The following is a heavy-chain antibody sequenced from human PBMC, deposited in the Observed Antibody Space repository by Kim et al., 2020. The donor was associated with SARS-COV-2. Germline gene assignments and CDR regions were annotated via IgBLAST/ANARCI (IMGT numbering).Heavy chain of an antibody. CDR3: ASGGDTVVTIASYYYYYYGMDV. J-gene: IGHJ6*02. Sequence: ASVKVSCKASGYTFTSYYMHWVRQAPGQGLEWMGIINPSGGSTSYAQKFQGRVTMTRDTSTSTVYMELSSLRSEDTAVYYCASGGDTVVTIASYYYYYYGMDVWGQGTTVTVSS. D-gene: IGHD2-15*01. CDR1: GYTFTSYY. CDR2: INPSGGST. V-gene: IGHV1-46*01.